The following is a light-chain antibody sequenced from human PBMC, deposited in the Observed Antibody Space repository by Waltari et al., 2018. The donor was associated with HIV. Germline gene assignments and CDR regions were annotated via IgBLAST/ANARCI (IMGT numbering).Light chain of an antibody. J-gene: IGLJ3*02. V-gene: IGLV4-69*01. Sequence: QLVLHQSPSPSASLGASVKLTCTLSGGHSPYAFAWHQQQPEKGPRYLMMVNSEGSRSKGDGVPDPFSGSSSGSSRYLIIPSLQSEDDADYYCQTWGTGIRVFGGGTKLTVL. CDR1: GGHSPYA. CDR3: QTWGTGIRV. CDR2: VNSEGSR.